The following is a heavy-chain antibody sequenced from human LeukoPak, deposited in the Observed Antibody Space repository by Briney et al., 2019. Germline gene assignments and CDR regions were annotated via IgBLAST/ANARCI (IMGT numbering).Heavy chain of an antibody. Sequence: ASVKVSCKASGYTFTGYYMHRVRQAPGQGLEWMGWINPNSGGTNYAQKFQGWVTMTRDTSISTAYMELRSLRSDDTAVYYCARESISYFDYWGQGTLVTVSS. D-gene: IGHD3-3*02. J-gene: IGHJ4*02. CDR3: ARESISYFDY. CDR2: INPNSGGT. CDR1: GYTFTGYY. V-gene: IGHV1-2*04.